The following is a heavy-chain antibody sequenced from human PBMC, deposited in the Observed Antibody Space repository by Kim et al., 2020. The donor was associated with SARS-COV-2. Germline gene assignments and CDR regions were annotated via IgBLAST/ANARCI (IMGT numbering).Heavy chain of an antibody. V-gene: IGHV4-59*01. D-gene: IGHD3-3*01. Sequence: HKRRVPIAVDTSKNQFSLRLSSVTAADTAVYYCARARVGIFGVVPHFDYWGQGTLVTVSS. J-gene: IGHJ4*02. CDR3: ARARVGIFGVVPHFDY.